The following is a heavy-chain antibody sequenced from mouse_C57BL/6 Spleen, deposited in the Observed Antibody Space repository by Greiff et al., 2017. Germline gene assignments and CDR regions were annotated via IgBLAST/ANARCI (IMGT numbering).Heavy chain of an antibody. CDR1: GYTFTSYW. Sequence: QVQLKQPGAELVRPGTSVKLSCKASGYTFTSYWMHWVKQRPGQGLEWIGVIDPADSYTNYNQKFKGKATLTVDTSSSTAYMQLSSLTSEDSAVYYCASYLYWGQGTTLTVSS. V-gene: IGHV1-59*01. CDR3: ASYLY. CDR2: IDPADSYT. J-gene: IGHJ2*01. D-gene: IGHD5-1*01.